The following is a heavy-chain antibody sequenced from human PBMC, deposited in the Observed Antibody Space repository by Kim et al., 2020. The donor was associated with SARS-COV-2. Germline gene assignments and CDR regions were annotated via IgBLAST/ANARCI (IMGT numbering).Heavy chain of an antibody. Sequence: PSLKSRVTRSVDTSKNQFSLKLSSVTAADTAVYYCAGPYCSSTSCLVDFWGQGTLVTVSS. J-gene: IGHJ4*02. CDR3: AGPYCSSTSCLVDF. D-gene: IGHD2-2*01. V-gene: IGHV4-39*01.